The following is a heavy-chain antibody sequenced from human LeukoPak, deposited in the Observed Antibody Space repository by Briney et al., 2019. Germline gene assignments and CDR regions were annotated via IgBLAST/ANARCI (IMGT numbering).Heavy chain of an antibody. J-gene: IGHJ3*02. CDR1: GFTFSNAW. Sequence: GGSLRLSCAASGFTFSNAWMSWVRQAPGKGLEWVAVISYDGSNKYYADSVKGRFTISRDNSKNTLYLQMNSLRAEDTAVYYCARDTRQSAFDIWGQGTMVTVSS. CDR2: ISYDGSNK. D-gene: IGHD1-1*01. V-gene: IGHV3-30*03. CDR3: ARDTRQSAFDI.